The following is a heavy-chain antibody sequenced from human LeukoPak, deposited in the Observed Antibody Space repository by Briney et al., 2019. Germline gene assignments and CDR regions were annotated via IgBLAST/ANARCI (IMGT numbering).Heavy chain of an antibody. V-gene: IGHV3-13*01. J-gene: IGHJ6*02. D-gene: IGHD6-13*01. CDR1: GFTFSSYD. Sequence: QPGGSLRLSCAASGFTFSSYDMHWVRQATGKGLEWVSAIGTAGDTYYPGSVKGRFTISRENAKNSLYLQMNSLRAGDTAVYYCARGIAAAGTQYYYYGMDVWGQGTTVTVSS. CDR2: IGTAGDT. CDR3: ARGIAAAGTQYYYYGMDV.